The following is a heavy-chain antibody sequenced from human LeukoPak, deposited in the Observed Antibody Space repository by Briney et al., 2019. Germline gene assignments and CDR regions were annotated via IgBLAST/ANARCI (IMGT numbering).Heavy chain of an antibody. J-gene: IGHJ4*02. CDR3: ARYGDSSGYFGSDY. D-gene: IGHD3-22*01. Sequence: ASVKVSCKASGGTFSSYAISWVRQAPGQGLEWMGGIIPIFGTANYARKFQGRVTITADESTSTAYMELSSLRSEDTAVYYCARYGDSSGYFGSDYWGQGTLVTVSS. CDR2: IIPIFGTA. CDR1: GGTFSSYA. V-gene: IGHV1-69*13.